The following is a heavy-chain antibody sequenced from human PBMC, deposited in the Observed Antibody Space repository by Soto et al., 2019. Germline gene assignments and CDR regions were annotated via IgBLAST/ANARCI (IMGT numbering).Heavy chain of an antibody. Sequence: EVQLVETGGGLIQPGGSRSLSCAGSGFTVSSNYMSWVRQAPGKGLEWVSGIYSGGSTYYADSVKGRFTISRDNSKNTLYLQMNSLRAEDTAVYYCARDPDPLGGRGYWGQGTLVTVSS. J-gene: IGHJ4*02. V-gene: IGHV3-53*02. CDR3: ARDPDPLGGRGY. CDR1: GFTVSSNY. CDR2: IYSGGST. D-gene: IGHD3-16*01.